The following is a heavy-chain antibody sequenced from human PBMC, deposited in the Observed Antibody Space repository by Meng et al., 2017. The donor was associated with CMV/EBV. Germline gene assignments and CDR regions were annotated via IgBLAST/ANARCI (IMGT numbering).Heavy chain of an antibody. CDR2: IGTAGDT. CDR3: ARARAGGSYVDY. CDR1: GFTFSSYD. Sequence: GGSLRLSCAGSGFTFSSYDMHWVRQATGKGLEWVSAIGTAGDTYYPGSVKGRFTISRENAKNSLYLQMNSLRAGDTAVYYCARARAGGSYVDYWGQGTLVTVSS. D-gene: IGHD1-26*01. J-gene: IGHJ4*02. V-gene: IGHV3-13*01.